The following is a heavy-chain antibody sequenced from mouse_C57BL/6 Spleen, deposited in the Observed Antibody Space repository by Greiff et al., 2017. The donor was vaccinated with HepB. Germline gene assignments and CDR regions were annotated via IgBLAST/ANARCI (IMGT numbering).Heavy chain of an antibody. J-gene: IGHJ4*01. CDR2: IYPGSGST. D-gene: IGHD2-4*01. CDR1: GYTFTSYW. Sequence: VQLQQSGAELVKPGASVKMSCKASGYTFTSYWITWVKQRPGQGLEWIGDIYPGSGSTNYNEKFKSKATLTVDTSSSTAYMQLSSLTSEDSAVYYCARSDDYRYAMDYWGQGTSVTVAS. V-gene: IGHV1-55*01. CDR3: ARSDDYRYAMDY.